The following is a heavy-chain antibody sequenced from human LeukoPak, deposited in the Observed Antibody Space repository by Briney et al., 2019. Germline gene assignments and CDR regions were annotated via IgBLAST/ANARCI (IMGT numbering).Heavy chain of an antibody. J-gene: IGHJ4*02. CDR1: GFPFTSHA. D-gene: IGHD1-26*01. V-gene: IGHV3-23*01. Sequence: RGSLRLSSAASGFPFTSHAMSWVSQAQGKGLEWVSSIGGNGENIYYTDSVKGRFTMSRDNSKNTLYLQMNSLRVEDTAVYYCAKYRGFGYSYDSWGQGPLVTVSS. CDR3: AKYRGFGYSYDS. CDR2: IGGNGENI.